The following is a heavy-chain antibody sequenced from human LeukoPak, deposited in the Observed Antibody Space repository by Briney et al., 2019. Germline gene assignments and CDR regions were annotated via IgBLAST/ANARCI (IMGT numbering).Heavy chain of an antibody. CDR3: ARSQNYYGSGDY. Sequence: SETPSLTCTVSGDSVSNGNYYWSWLRQPPGKALEWIGYIYYTGSTYYNPSLEGRVTISVDTSRNHFSVKLSSVTAADTAVYYCARSQNYYGSGDYWSQGTLVTVSS. V-gene: IGHV4-61*03. D-gene: IGHD3-10*01. CDR2: IYYTGST. J-gene: IGHJ4*02. CDR1: GDSVSNGNYY.